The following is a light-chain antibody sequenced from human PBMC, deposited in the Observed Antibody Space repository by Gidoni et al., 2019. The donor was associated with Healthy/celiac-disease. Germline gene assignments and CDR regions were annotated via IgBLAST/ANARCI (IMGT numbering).Light chain of an antibody. CDR3: QQYNSYPMCS. V-gene: IGKV1-5*03. J-gene: IGKJ2*04. CDR1: QSISSW. Sequence: DIQMTQSPSTLSASVGDRVTITCRASQSISSWLAWYQQKPGKAPKLPIYKASSLESGVPSRFSGSGSGTEFTLTISSLQPDDFATYYCQQYNSYPMCSFGQGTKLEIK. CDR2: KAS.